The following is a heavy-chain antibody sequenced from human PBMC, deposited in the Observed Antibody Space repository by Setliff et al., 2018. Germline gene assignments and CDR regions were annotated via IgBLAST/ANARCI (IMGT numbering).Heavy chain of an antibody. Sequence: ASVKVSCKASGYTFSSYAMNWVRQAPGQGLEWMGRINTITGNPTYAQGFTGRFVFSLDTSVSTAYLQISSLKPEDTAVYYCARDLGYCSRTSCHGDWFDPWGQGTLVTDSS. CDR1: GYTFSSYA. CDR2: INTITGNP. J-gene: IGHJ5*02. CDR3: ARDLGYCSRTSCHGDWFDP. V-gene: IGHV7-4-1*02. D-gene: IGHD2-2*01.